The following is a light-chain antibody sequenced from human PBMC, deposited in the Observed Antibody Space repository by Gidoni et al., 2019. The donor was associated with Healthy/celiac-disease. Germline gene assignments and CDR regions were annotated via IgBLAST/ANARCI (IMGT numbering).Light chain of an antibody. Sequence: SSELTQDPAVSVALGQTVRITCQGDSLRSYYASWYQQKPGQDPVLVIYGKNNRPSGIPDRFSGSSSGNTVSLTITGAQAEDEADYYCNSRDSSGNHVVFGGGTKLTVL. CDR2: GKN. CDR3: NSRDSSGNHVV. J-gene: IGLJ2*01. CDR1: SLRSYY. V-gene: IGLV3-19*01.